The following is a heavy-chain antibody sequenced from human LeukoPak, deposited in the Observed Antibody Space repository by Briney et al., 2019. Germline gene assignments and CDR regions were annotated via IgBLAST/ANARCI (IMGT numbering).Heavy chain of an antibody. CDR2: INPNSGGT. CDR3: ARGRPMRAIQLWSSGWFDP. J-gene: IGHJ5*02. D-gene: IGHD5-18*01. CDR1: GGTFTSYA. V-gene: IGHV1-2*02. Sequence: GASVKVSCKASGGTFTSYAINWVRQAPGQGLEWMGWINPNSGGTNYAQKFQGRVTMTRDTSISTAYMELSRLRSEDTTVYYCARGRPMRAIQLWSSGWFDPWGQGTLVTVSS.